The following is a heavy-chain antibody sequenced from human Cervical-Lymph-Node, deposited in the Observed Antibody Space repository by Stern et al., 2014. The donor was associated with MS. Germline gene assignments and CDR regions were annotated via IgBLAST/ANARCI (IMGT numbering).Heavy chain of an antibody. CDR3: AKSAVMTGPISAWFDS. J-gene: IGHJ5*01. CDR1: GFTFDDYT. Sequence: EVQLVESGGGLVQPGRSLRLSCGASGFTFDDYTLHWVRQATGKGLEWVSGINDNSGSLGYADSGKVRFTISRDNAKKSLFLQMNRLRVEDTALYYCAKSAVMTGPISAWFDSLGQGIFVTVSS. CDR2: INDNSGSL. D-gene: IGHD3-9*01. V-gene: IGHV3-9*01.